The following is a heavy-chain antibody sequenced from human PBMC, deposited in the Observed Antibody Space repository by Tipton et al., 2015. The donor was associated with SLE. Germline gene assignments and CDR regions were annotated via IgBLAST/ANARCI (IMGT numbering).Heavy chain of an antibody. CDR1: GFTFSSYA. CDR3: ASEPLPGPEGDY. J-gene: IGHJ4*02. V-gene: IGHV3-30*04. CDR2: ISYDGSNK. Sequence: SLRLSCAASGFTFSSYAMHWVRQAPGKGLEWVAVISYDGSNKYYADSVKGRFTISRDNSKNTLYLQMNSLRAEDTAVYYCASEPLPGPEGDYWGQGTLVTVSS.